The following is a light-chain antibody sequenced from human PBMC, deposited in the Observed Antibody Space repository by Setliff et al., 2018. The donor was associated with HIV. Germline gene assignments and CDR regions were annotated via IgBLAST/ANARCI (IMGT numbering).Light chain of an antibody. CDR1: SSDVGGYNS. CDR3: CSYAGSDV. V-gene: IGLV2-11*01. CDR2: DVN. Sequence: LTQPRSVSGSPGQSVTISCTGTSSDVGGYNSVSWYQQHPGKAPKLMIYDVNKRPSGVPDRFSGSKTGNTASLTISGLQAEDEADYYCCSYAGSDVFGTGTKVTVL. J-gene: IGLJ1*01.